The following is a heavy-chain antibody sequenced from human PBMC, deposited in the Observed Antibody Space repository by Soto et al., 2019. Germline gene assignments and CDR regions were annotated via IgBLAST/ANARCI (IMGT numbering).Heavy chain of an antibody. D-gene: IGHD2-8*01. J-gene: IGHJ4*02. CDR1: GYTFTSYD. Sequence: QVQLVQSGAEVKKPGASVKVSCKASGYTFTSYDINWVRQATGQGLERMGWMNPKSGNTGYAQKLQGRVTMPRNTSISTAYMELSSLRSEDTAVYYCARELNTKGEDYWGQGTLVTVSS. CDR2: MNPKSGNT. CDR3: ARELNTKGEDY. V-gene: IGHV1-8*01.